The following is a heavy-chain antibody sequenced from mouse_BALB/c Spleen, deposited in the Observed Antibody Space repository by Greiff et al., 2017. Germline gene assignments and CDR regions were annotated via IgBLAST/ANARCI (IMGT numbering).Heavy chain of an antibody. CDR1: GYTFTSYY. D-gene: IGHD1-2*01. J-gene: IGHJ2*01. CDR2: IYPGNVNT. CDR3: ARPYYGSLFDY. V-gene: IGHV1S56*01. Sequence: QVQLKQSGPELVKPGASVRISCKASGYTFTSYYIHWVKQRPGQGLEWIGWIYPGNVNTKYNEKFKGKATLTADKSSSTAYMQLSSLTSEDSAVYFCARPYYGSLFDYWGQGTTLTVSS.